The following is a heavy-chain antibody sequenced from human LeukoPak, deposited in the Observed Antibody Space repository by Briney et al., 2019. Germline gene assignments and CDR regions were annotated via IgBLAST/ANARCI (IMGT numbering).Heavy chain of an antibody. D-gene: IGHD1-1*01. CDR2: ISHSGNT. Sequence: SETLSLTCTVSGDSINKYFWSWLRQSPGKGLELIGYISHSGNTNYNPSLKSRVTISLDKSNNQFSLRLSSVTAADTAVYYCARAGPENLNWRYYIDFWGQGTLVTVSS. CDR1: GDSINKYF. CDR3: ARAGPENLNWRYYIDF. V-gene: IGHV4-59*01. J-gene: IGHJ4*02.